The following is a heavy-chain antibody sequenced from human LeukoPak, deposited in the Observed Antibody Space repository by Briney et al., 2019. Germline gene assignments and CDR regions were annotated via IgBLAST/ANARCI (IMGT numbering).Heavy chain of an antibody. Sequence: SETLSLTCTVSGGSISSYYWSWIRQPPGKGLEWIGYIYYSGSTNYNPSLKSRVTMSVDTSKNQFSLKLSSVTAADTAVYYCARAVDYGDLAHFDYWGQGTLVTVPS. CDR3: ARAVDYGDLAHFDY. D-gene: IGHD4-17*01. CDR1: GGSISSYY. CDR2: IYYSGST. J-gene: IGHJ4*02. V-gene: IGHV4-59*12.